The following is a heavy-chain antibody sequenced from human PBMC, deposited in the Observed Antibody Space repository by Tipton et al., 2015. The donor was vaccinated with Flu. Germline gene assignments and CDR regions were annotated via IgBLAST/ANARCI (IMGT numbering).Heavy chain of an antibody. CDR1: GYSISSRYY. J-gene: IGHJ4*02. V-gene: IGHV3-11*04. CDR2: ITPSGVNK. D-gene: IGHD3-16*01. Sequence: LSLTCTVSGYSISSRYYWGWIRQPPGKGLEWVSYITPSGVNKYYADSVRGRFTVSRDNAKNSLYLQIDSLRAEDTGTYYCARGFIRLCDYWGPGTLVTVS. CDR3: ARGFIRLCDY.